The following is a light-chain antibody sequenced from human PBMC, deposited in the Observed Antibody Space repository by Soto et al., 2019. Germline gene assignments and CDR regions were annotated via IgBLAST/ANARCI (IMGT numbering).Light chain of an antibody. CDR1: QSVSSSY. CDR3: QQYGSPPIT. V-gene: IGKV3-20*01. CDR2: GAS. Sequence: EIVLTQSPGTLSLSPGERATLSCRASQSVSSSYLAWYQQKPGQAPRLLIYGASSRATGIPDRFSGSGSGTDFTLTISRLEPEDSAVYYCQQYGSPPITFGGGTKVEIK. J-gene: IGKJ4*01.